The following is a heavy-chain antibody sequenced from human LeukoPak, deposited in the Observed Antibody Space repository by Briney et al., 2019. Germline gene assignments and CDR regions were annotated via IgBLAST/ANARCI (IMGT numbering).Heavy chain of an antibody. CDR3: ARSTGCTVFIDY. V-gene: IGHV4-59*01. CDR1: GGSISPYY. J-gene: IGHJ4*02. D-gene: IGHD4-17*01. Sequence: SETLSLTCTVSGGSISPYYWSWIWQPPGKGLEWLGYIYYSGNTEYKPSLKSRVAMSVDTSKNQFSLRLSSVSAADTRVYFCARSTGCTVFIDYWGQGTLVTVSS. CDR2: IYYSGNT.